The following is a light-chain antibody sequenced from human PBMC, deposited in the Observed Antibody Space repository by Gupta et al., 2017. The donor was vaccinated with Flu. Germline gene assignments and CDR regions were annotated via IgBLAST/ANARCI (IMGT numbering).Light chain of an antibody. V-gene: IGLV2-14*01. CDR1: SSDVGGYDY. Sequence: QSALTQPASVSGSPGQSITISCTGTSSDVGGYDYVSWHQQQPGKAPKLMISEASNRPSGVAIRFSGSKSGNTASLTISGLQAEDEADYYCSSYTITNTVIFGGGTKLTVL. CDR3: SSYTITNTVI. CDR2: EAS. J-gene: IGLJ2*01.